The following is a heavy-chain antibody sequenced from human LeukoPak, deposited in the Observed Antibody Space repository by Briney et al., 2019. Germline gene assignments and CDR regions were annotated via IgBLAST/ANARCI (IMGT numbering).Heavy chain of an antibody. CDR2: IYPGDSDT. J-gene: IGHJ4*02. Sequence: GESLEISCKGSGYSLTTYWIGWVRQMPGKGLECLGVIYPGDSDTRYSPSFQGQVTISADKSISTAYLQWSSLKASDTAMYYCARFDRSRPGLSDYWGQGTLVTVSS. D-gene: IGHD6-6*01. CDR1: GYSLTTYW. V-gene: IGHV5-51*01. CDR3: ARFDRSRPGLSDY.